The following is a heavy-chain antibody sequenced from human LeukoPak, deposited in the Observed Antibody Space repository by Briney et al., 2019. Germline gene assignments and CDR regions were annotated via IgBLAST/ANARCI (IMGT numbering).Heavy chain of an antibody. CDR2: ISAYNGNT. J-gene: IGHJ3*02. V-gene: IGHV1-18*01. CDR1: GYTFTSHG. D-gene: IGHD4-23*01. CDR3: ARDPHDYGGDVGAFDI. Sequence: ASVKVSCKASGYTFTSHGISWVRQAPGQGLEWKGWISAYNGNTNYAHNLQGRVTMTTDTSTSTAYMELRSLTSDDTAVYYCARDPHDYGGDVGAFDIWGQGTMVTVSS.